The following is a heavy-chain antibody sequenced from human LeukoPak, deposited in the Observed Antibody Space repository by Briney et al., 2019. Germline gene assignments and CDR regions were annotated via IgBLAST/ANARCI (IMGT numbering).Heavy chain of an antibody. CDR2: INHSGST. Sequence: PSETLSLTCAVYGGSFSGYYWSWIRQPPGKGLEWIGEINHSGSTNYNPSLKSRVNISVDTSKNQFSLKLSSVTAADTAVYYCARVPSRRGYCSSTSCRIPYYYYYMDVWGKGTTVTVSS. CDR1: GGSFSGYY. CDR3: ARVPSRRGYCSSTSCRIPYYYYYMDV. V-gene: IGHV4-34*01. J-gene: IGHJ6*03. D-gene: IGHD2-2*01.